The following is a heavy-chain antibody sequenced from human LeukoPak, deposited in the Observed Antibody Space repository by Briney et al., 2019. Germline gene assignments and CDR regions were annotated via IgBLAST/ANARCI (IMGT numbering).Heavy chain of an antibody. J-gene: IGHJ4*02. D-gene: IGHD4-4*01. CDR2: ISGSGGST. CDR1: GFTFSSYA. V-gene: IGHV3-23*01. Sequence: QPGGSLRLSCAASGFTFSSYAMSWVRQAPGKGLEWVSAISGSGGSTYYADSVKGRFTISRDNSKNTLYLQMNSLRAEDTAVYYCAKDLGYSNYFSHATYTFDYWGQGTLVTVSS. CDR3: AKDLGYSNYFSHATYTFDY.